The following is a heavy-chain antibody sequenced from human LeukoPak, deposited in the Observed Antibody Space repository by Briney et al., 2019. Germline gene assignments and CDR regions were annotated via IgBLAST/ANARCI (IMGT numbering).Heavy chain of an antibody. CDR1: GFNFSSYA. Sequence: GGSLRLSCAASGFNFSSYAMSWVRRAPGKGLEWVSAISGSGAGTYYADSVKGRFTISRDNSKNTLYLQMNSLRAEDTAVYYCAKVAHQIAAAEGALDYWGQGTLVTASS. J-gene: IGHJ4*02. D-gene: IGHD6-13*01. CDR2: ISGSGAGT. V-gene: IGHV3-23*01. CDR3: AKVAHQIAAAEGALDY.